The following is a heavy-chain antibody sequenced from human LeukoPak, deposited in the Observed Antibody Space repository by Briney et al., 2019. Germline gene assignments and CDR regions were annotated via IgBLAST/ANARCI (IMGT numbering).Heavy chain of an antibody. CDR3: ARTLNWPNWFDP. CDR1: GYLIRNNFY. J-gene: IGHJ5*02. Sequence: SETLSLTCSVSGYLIRNNFYWGWIRQPPGKGLEWIGSIYNTGSAYRNPSLKSRVTISIDTSKNQFSLKLSSVTAADTAVYYCARTLNWPNWFDPWGQGTLVTVSS. CDR2: IYNTGSA. V-gene: IGHV4-38-2*02.